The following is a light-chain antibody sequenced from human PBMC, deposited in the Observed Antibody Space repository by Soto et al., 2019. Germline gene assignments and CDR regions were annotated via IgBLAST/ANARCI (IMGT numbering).Light chain of an antibody. CDR1: KSSLGNNY. V-gene: IGLV1-51*01. Sequence: QSVLTQPPSVSAAPGQRVTISCSGSKSSLGNNYVSWYQQLPGTAPKLLIYDNNNRPSGIPDRFSGSKSGTSATLGITGLQTGDEADYYCGTWDTSLSVVVFGGGTQLTVL. J-gene: IGLJ2*01. CDR3: GTWDTSLSVVV. CDR2: DNN.